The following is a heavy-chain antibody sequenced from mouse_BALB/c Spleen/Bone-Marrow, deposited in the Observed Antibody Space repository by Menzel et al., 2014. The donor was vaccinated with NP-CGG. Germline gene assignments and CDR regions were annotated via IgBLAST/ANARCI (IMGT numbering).Heavy chain of an antibody. D-gene: IGHD1-1*01. CDR1: GYAFTNYL. CDR2: INPGSGGT. Sequence: QVQLQQSGVELVRPGTSVKVSCKASGYAFTNYLIEWVKQRPGQGLEWIGVINPGSGGTNYNEKFKGKATLTTDKSSSTAYMQLSSLTSDDCAVCFCARGVVGHAMDYWGQGTSVTVSS. CDR3: ARGVVGHAMDY. V-gene: IGHV1-54*03. J-gene: IGHJ4*01.